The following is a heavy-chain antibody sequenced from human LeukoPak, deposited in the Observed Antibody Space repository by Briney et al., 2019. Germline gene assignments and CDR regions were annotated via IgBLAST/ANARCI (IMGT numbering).Heavy chain of an antibody. D-gene: IGHD3-9*01. V-gene: IGHV3-23*01. Sequence: GSLRLSCAASGFTFSSYAMSWVRQAPGKGLEWVSSFSGSGGSTYYADSVKGRFTISRDNSKSTLYLRTNSLRADDTAVYYCAKRAPGYFDWLLAIDYWGQGTLVTVSS. CDR1: GFTFSSYA. CDR3: AKRAPGYFDWLLAIDY. J-gene: IGHJ4*02. CDR2: FSGSGGST.